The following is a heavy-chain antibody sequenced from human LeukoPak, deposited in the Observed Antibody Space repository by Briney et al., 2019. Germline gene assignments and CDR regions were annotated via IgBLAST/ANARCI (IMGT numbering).Heavy chain of an antibody. J-gene: IGHJ6*02. CDR2: INHEGGGI. CDR3: ATYINWVAGDV. CDR1: GFTFSESL. V-gene: IGHV3-7*01. D-gene: IGHD1-1*01. Sequence: GGSLRLSCAASGFTFSESLITCVRQVPRQGLEWVAHINHEGGGIQYVDSVKGRFTISRDNAKGSVYLQMNSLRAEDTAIYHCATYINWVAGDVWGQGTTVIVSS.